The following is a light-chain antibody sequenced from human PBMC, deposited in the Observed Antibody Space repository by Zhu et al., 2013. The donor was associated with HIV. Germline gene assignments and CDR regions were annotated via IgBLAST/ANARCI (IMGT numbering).Light chain of an antibody. CDR1: QSLSSIH. V-gene: IGKV3-20*01. CDR3: QQYGSSPIT. CDR2: GAS. J-gene: IGKJ5*01. Sequence: EIVLTQSPGTLSLSPGERATLSCRASQSLSSIHLAWYQQKPGQAPRLLIYGASSRATGIPDRFSGSGSGTDFTLTISRLEPEDFAVYYCQQYGSSPITFGQGTRLDIK.